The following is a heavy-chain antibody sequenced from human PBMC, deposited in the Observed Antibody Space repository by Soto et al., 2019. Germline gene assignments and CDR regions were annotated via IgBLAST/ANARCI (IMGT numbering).Heavy chain of an antibody. V-gene: IGHV1-69*01. J-gene: IGHJ6*02. CDR3: ARVTKSYYYYYGMDV. Sequence: QVQLVQSGAEIKKPGSSVKVSCKASGGTFSSYAISWVRQAPGQGLEWMGGIIPIFGRPNYAQKFQGRVTITADESTSTAYMELSSLRSEDTAVYYCARVTKSYYYYYGMDVWGQGTTVTVSS. CDR2: IIPIFGRP. CDR1: GGTFSSYA.